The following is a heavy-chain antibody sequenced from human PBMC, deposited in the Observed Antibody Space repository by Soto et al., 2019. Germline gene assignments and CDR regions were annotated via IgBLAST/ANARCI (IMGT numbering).Heavy chain of an antibody. CDR2: TYYRSKWYN. CDR3: ARSDRVAVAGNRDYYYGMDV. V-gene: IGHV6-1*01. J-gene: IGHJ6*02. CDR1: GDSVSSNSAA. D-gene: IGHD6-19*01. Sequence: PTQSQTLTCAISGDSVSSNSAAWNWIRQSPSRGLEWLGRTYYRSKWYNDYAVSVKSRITINPDTSKNQFSLQLNSVTPEDTAVYYCARSDRVAVAGNRDYYYGMDVWGQGTTVTVSS.